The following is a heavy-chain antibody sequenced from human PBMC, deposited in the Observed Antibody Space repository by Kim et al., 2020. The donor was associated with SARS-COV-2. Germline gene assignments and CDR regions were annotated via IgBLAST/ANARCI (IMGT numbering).Heavy chain of an antibody. CDR3: AREGDSPRHVEMRNYFDY. J-gene: IGHJ4*02. CDR2: TYYRSKWYN. D-gene: IGHD3-16*01. Sequence: SQTLSLTCAISGDSVSSNSAAWNWIRQSPSRGLEWLGRTYYRSKWYNDYAVSVKSRITINPDTSKNQFSLQLNSVTPEDTAVYYCAREGDSPRHVEMRNYFDYWGQGTLVTVSS. CDR1: GDSVSSNSAA. V-gene: IGHV6-1*01.